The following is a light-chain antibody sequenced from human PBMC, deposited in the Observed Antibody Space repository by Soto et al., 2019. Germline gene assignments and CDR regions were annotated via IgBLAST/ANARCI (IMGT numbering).Light chain of an antibody. CDR2: GAS. J-gene: IGKJ5*01. CDR3: QHYVERSPIT. V-gene: IGKV3-20*01. CDR1: QSVSSR. Sequence: EIVMTQSPGTLSLSPGERATVSCRPSQSVSSRLAWYQQKPGQAPRLLISGASSRATGIPDRFSGSGSGTVFTLTIGRLEPEDFALYYCQHYVERSPITFGQGTRLEIK.